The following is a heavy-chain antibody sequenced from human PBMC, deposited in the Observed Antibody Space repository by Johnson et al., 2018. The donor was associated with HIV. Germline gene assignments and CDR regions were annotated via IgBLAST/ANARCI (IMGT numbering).Heavy chain of an antibody. Sequence: VQLVESGGGLVQPGGSLRVSCAASGFSFSSYWMHWVRQAPGKGLVWVSRIKSDGTSTNYADSVKGRFTISRDNAKDTRYLQLKSLTAEDTAVYYCARAGIVFDIWGQGTMVTVSS. J-gene: IGHJ3*02. D-gene: IGHD2-15*01. V-gene: IGHV3-74*02. CDR2: IKSDGTST. CDR1: GFSFSSYW. CDR3: ARAGIVFDI.